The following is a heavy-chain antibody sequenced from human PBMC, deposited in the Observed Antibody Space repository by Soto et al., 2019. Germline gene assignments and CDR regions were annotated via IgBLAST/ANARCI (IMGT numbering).Heavy chain of an antibody. CDR3: ARDMGYCSGGSCYDY. CDR1: GYTFSAYA. J-gene: IGHJ4*02. CDR2: INAGNGNT. D-gene: IGHD2-15*01. Sequence: ASVKVCCKASGYTFSAYAMHWVRQEPGQRLEWMGWINAGNGNTKYSQKFQGRVTITRDTSASTAYMELSSLRSEDTAVYYCARDMGYCSGGSCYDYWGQGTLVTVSS. V-gene: IGHV1-3*01.